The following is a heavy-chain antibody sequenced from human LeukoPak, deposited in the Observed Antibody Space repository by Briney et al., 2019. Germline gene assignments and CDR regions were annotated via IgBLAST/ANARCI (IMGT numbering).Heavy chain of an antibody. V-gene: IGHV3-74*01. CDR2: IKSDGSST. Sequence: GGSMRLSCSASGFTFSSYWMHWVRQVPGKGLVWVSRIKSDGSSTSYADSVKGRFTISRDNVKNMLYLHMNSLRVEDTAVYYCAREVYYGSGNWFDRWGQGTLVTVSS. D-gene: IGHD3-10*01. CDR3: AREVYYGSGNWFDR. J-gene: IGHJ5*02. CDR1: GFTFSSYW.